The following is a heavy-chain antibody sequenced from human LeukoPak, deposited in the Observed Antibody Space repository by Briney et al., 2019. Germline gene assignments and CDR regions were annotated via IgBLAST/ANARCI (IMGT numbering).Heavy chain of an antibody. CDR1: GGSFSGYS. J-gene: IGHJ6*02. V-gene: IGHV4-59*01. CDR3: VRVSVVYGMDV. Sequence: SETLSLTCALYGGSFSGYSWTWIRQPPGKGLDWIGYMYYTGSTNYNPSLKSRVTISLATSKKQFSLKLSSVTAADTAVYYCVRVSVVYGMDVWGRGTTVTVSS. CDR2: MYYTGST.